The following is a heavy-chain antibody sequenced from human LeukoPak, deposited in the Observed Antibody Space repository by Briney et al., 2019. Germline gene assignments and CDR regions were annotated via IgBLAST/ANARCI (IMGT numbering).Heavy chain of an antibody. CDR2: ISWNSGSI. V-gene: IGHV3-9*01. D-gene: IGHD1-26*01. CDR1: GFTFDDYA. J-gene: IGHJ3*02. Sequence: AGGSLRLSCAASGFTFDDYAMHWVRQASGKGLEWVSGISWNSGSIGYADSVKGRFTISRDNAKNSLYLQMNSLRAEDTALYYCAKVPVQSGSYYDPAFDIWGQGTMVTVSS. CDR3: AKVPVQSGSYYDPAFDI.